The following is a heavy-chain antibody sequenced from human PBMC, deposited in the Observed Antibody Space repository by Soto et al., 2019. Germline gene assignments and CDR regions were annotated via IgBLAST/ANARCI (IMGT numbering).Heavy chain of an antibody. D-gene: IGHD6-19*01. CDR2: IYYSGST. Sequence: PSETLSLTCTVSGGSISSSSYYWGWIRQPPGKGLEWIGSIYYSGSTYYNPSLKSRVTISVDTSKNQFSLKLSSVTAADTAVYYCASILVEQWLEDYFEYWGQGTLVTVSS. V-gene: IGHV4-39*01. CDR1: GGSISSSSYY. J-gene: IGHJ4*02. CDR3: ASILVEQWLEDYFEY.